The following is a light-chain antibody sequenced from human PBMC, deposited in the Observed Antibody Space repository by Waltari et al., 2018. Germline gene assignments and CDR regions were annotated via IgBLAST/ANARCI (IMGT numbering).Light chain of an antibody. CDR1: QDISDF. V-gene: IGKV1-27*01. J-gene: IGKJ5*01. CDR3: QKYNSAPPGVT. CDR2: SAS. Sequence: DIQMTQSPSSLSASIGDRFTITCRASQDISDFLAWYRQKPGKVPEILIYSASTLQSGVPSRFSGGGSGTDFTLTISSLQPEDVATYYCQKYNSAPPGVTFGQGTRLEIK.